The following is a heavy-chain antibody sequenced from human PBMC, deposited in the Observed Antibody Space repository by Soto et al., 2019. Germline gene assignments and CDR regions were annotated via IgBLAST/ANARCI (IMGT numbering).Heavy chain of an antibody. CDR2: VIPVLTTT. CDR1: GDTFSSYI. D-gene: IGHD2-21*02. Sequence: QVQLVQSGAEVKKPGSSVRVSCRSSGDTFSSYIVNWLLLAPGRGLEWMGRVIPVLTTTDYAQNFRGRVTISADRSTNTVYLDLSSLRSDDTAVYYCARRRYCGYDCYHKHYYGMDVWGQGSLVTVAS. CDR3: ARRRYCGYDCYHKHYYGMDV. V-gene: IGHV1-69*08. J-gene: IGHJ6*02.